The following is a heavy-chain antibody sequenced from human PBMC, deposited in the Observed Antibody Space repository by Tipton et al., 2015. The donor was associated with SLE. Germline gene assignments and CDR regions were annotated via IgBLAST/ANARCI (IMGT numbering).Heavy chain of an antibody. Sequence: TLSLTCTVSGGPVSSGTSYWGWIRQPPGKELQWIGSIFYTGSVHDNPSLASRVAISINTSRNQFSLKLTSVTAADTAVHYCARRGIAGRRFFDSWGQGTLVTVSS. J-gene: IGHJ4*02. CDR1: GGPVSSGTSY. D-gene: IGHD6-6*01. CDR2: IFYTGSV. CDR3: ARRGIAGRRFFDS. V-gene: IGHV4-39*07.